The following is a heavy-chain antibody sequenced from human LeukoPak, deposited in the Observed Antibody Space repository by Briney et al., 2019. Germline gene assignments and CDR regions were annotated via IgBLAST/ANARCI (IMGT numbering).Heavy chain of an antibody. J-gene: IGHJ4*02. D-gene: IGHD1-26*01. CDR1: GGSISSGSYY. CDR3: ARDGTMGATIDY. Sequence: SQTLSLTCTVSGGSISSGSYYWRWIRQPAGKGLEWIGRIYTSGSTNYNPSLKSRLTISVDTSKNQFSLKLSSVTAADTAVYYCARDGTMGATIDYWGQGTLVTVSS. V-gene: IGHV4-61*02. CDR2: IYTSGST.